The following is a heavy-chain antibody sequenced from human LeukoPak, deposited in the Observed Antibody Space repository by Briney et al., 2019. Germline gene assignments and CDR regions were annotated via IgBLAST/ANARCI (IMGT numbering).Heavy chain of an antibody. CDR1: GISLSNYG. CDR3: AKRGVVIRVILVGFHKEAYYFDS. CDR2: ISDSAGST. D-gene: IGHD3-22*01. Sequence: QSGGSLRLSCAVSGISLSNYGMSWVRQAPGKGLEWVAGISDSAGSTKYADSVKGRFTISRDNRKNTLFLQMNSLRAEDTAVYFCAKRGVVIRVILVGFHKEAYYFDSWGQGALVTVSS. V-gene: IGHV3-23*01. J-gene: IGHJ4*02.